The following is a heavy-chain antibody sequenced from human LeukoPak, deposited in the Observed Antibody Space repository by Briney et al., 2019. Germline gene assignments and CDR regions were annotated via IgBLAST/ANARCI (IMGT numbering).Heavy chain of an antibody. D-gene: IGHD6-19*01. J-gene: IGHJ4*02. CDR3: ARDSLAGSLGAYFDY. CDR1: GFTFSSYS. V-gene: IGHV3-48*01. CDR2: ISSSSSTI. Sequence: GGSLRLSCAASGFTFSSYSMNWVRQAPGKGLEWVSYISSSSSTIYYADSVKGRFTISRDNAKNSLYLQMNSLRAEDTAVYYCARDSLAGSLGAYFDYWGQGTLVTVSS.